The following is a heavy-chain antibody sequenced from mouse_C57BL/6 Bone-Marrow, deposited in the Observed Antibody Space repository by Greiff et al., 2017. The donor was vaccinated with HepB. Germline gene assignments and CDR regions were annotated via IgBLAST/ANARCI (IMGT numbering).Heavy chain of an antibody. D-gene: IGHD1-1*01. Sequence: QLQQPGAELVKPGASVKLSCKASGYTFTSYWMHWVKQRPGRGLEWSGRIDPNSGGTKYNEKFKSKATLTVDKPSSTAYMQLSSLTSEDSAVYYCARSERVLLYYFDYWGQGTTLTVSS. CDR1: GYTFTSYW. V-gene: IGHV1-72*01. J-gene: IGHJ2*01. CDR2: IDPNSGGT. CDR3: ARSERVLLYYFDY.